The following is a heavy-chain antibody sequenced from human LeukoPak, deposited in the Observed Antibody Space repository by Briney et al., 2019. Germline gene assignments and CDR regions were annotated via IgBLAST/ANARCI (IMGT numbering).Heavy chain of an antibody. V-gene: IGHV3-23*01. CDR2: ISNGKT. J-gene: IGHJ5*02. Sequence: GGSLRLSCAASGFPFSSHAMSWVRQPPGKGLEWVAAISNGKTYYADSVRGRFAISRDDSTNTVYLHMKSLRDEDTALYHCVREAGYCAPVCVKTNWFDPWGQGTLVTVSS. CDR3: VREAGYCAPVCVKTNWFDP. D-gene: IGHD2-15*01. CDR1: GFPFSSHA.